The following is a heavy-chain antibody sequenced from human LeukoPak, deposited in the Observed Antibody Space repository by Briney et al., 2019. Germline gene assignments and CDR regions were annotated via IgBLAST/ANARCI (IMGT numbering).Heavy chain of an antibody. CDR1: GGSISTYY. CDR3: ARSDRHYYGSDY. V-gene: IGHV4-59*08. D-gene: IGHD3-10*01. CDR2: IYYSGTT. J-gene: IGHJ4*02. Sequence: SETLSLTCSVSGGSISTYYWSWIRQPPGKGLEWIGYIYYSGTTNYNPSLKSRVTISVDTSKNQFSLELSSVTAADTAIYYCARSDRHYYGSDYWGQGTLVTVSS.